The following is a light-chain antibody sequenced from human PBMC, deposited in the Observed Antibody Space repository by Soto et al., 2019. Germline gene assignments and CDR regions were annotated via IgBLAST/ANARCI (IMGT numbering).Light chain of an antibody. V-gene: IGLV2-14*01. CDR1: SSDVGGYNY. J-gene: IGLJ1*01. CDR3: SSYTSSSTPYV. Sequence: QSFLTQPASVSGSPGQSIAISCTGTSSDVGGYNYVSWYQQQPGKAPKLMIYEVSNRPSGVSNRFSGSKSGNTASLTISGLQAEDEADYYCSSYTSSSTPYVFGTGTKLTVL. CDR2: EVS.